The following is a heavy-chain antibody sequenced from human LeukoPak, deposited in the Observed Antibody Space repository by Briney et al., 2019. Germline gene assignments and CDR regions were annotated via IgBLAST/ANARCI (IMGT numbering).Heavy chain of an antibody. CDR2: IIPIFGTA. J-gene: IGHJ4*02. D-gene: IGHD1-26*01. Sequence: GASVKVSCKASGGTFSSYAISWVRQAPGQGLEWMGGIIPIFGTANYAQKLQGRVTMTTDTSTSTAYMELRSLRSDDTAVYYCAASGSAPFGTDYWGQGTLVTVSS. V-gene: IGHV1-69*05. CDR3: AASGSAPFGTDY. CDR1: GGTFSSYA.